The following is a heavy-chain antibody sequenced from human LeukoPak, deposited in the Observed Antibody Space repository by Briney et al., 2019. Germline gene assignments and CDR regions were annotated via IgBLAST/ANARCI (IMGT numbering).Heavy chain of an antibody. J-gene: IGHJ4*02. V-gene: IGHV4-34*01. CDR3: ARGRVLLAYCGGDCYHSWRWGAYFDY. CDR2: INHSGST. Sequence: PSETLSLTCAVYGGSFSGYYWSWIRQPPGKGLEWIGEINHSGSTNYNPSLKSRVTISVDTSKNQFSLELSSVTAADTAVYYCARGRVLLAYCGGDCYHSWRWGAYFDYWCQGTLVTVSS. D-gene: IGHD2-21*02. CDR1: GGSFSGYY.